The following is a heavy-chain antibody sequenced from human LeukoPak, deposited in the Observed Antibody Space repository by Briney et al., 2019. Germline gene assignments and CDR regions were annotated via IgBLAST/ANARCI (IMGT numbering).Heavy chain of an antibody. CDR2: IIPILGIA. D-gene: IGHD4-23*01. J-gene: IGHJ1*01. V-gene: IGHV1-69*04. CDR3: ARGFGGNAEYFQH. CDR1: GGTFSSYA. Sequence: GASVKVSCKASGGTFSSYAISWVRQAPGQGLEWMGRIIPILGIANYAQKFQGRVTITADKSTSTAYMELRSLRSEDTAVYYCARGFGGNAEYFQHWGQGTLVTVSS.